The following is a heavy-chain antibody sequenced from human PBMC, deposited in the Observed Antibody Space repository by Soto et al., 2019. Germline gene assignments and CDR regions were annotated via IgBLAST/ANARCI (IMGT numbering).Heavy chain of an antibody. CDR3: AKEPRSGLYNLGGFDS. J-gene: IGHJ5*01. CDR2: ISGSGGNT. Sequence: EVQLLESGGGLAQPGGSLRLSCATSGFPFISYAMSWVRQAPGRGLEWVSTISGSGGNTYYADAVKGRFTITSDSSKNTVYLQMNRLRVDDAATYYGAKEPRSGLYNLGGFDSWGQGTLVTVSS. CDR1: GFPFISYA. D-gene: IGHD1-1*01. V-gene: IGHV3-23*01.